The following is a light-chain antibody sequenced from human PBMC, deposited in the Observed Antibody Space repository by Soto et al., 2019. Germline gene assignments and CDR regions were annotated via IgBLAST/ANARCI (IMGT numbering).Light chain of an antibody. CDR1: SSDVGGYNY. Sequence: QSALTQPASVSGSPGQSITISCTGTSSDVGGYNYVSWYQQHPVKAPKLMIYDVTNRPSGVSDRFSGSKSGNTASLTISGLQAEDEADYYCSSSTSRSTPYVFGTGTKLTVL. CDR2: DVT. CDR3: SSSTSRSTPYV. V-gene: IGLV2-14*01. J-gene: IGLJ1*01.